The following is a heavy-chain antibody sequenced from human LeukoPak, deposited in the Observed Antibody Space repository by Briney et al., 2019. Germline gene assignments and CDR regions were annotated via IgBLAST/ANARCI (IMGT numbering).Heavy chain of an antibody. CDR2: ISGSGGST. J-gene: IGHJ4*02. CDR3: AKDVLGIGDY. CDR1: GFTFSSYA. Sequence: PSGGSLRLSCAASGFTFSSYALSWVRQAPGEGLEWVSAISGSGGSTYYADSVKGRFTISRDNSKNTLYLQMNSLRAEDTAVYYCAKDVLGIGDYWGQGTLVTVSS. V-gene: IGHV3-23*01. D-gene: IGHD2-8*02.